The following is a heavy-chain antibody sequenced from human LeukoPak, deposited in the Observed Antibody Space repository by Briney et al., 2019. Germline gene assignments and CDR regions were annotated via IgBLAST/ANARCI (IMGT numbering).Heavy chain of an antibody. V-gene: IGHV3-11*06. CDR2: VSGSGSYT. CDR1: GFTFSDYY. D-gene: IGHD6-6*01. CDR3: ARGRYSTSPLDY. Sequence: GGSLRLSCAASGFTFSDYYMSWIRQAPGKGLEWVSYVSGSGSYTNYADSVKGRFTISRDSAKNSLYLQMSSLRADDTAVYYCARGRYSTSPLDYWGQGTLVTVSS. J-gene: IGHJ4*02.